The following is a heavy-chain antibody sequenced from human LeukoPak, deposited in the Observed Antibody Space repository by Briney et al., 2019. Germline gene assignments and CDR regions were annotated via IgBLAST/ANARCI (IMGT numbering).Heavy chain of an antibody. CDR2: IYYSGST. V-gene: IGHV4-59*12. Sequence: PSETLSPTCAVSGGSISDYYWSWIRQPPGKGLEWIGYIYYSGSTSYNPSLKSRVTMSIDTSKNQFSLKLSSVTAADTAVYYCARDRGESSSWPYYFDYWGQGTLVTVSS. J-gene: IGHJ4*02. CDR1: GGSISDYY. D-gene: IGHD6-13*01. CDR3: ARDRGESSSWPYYFDY.